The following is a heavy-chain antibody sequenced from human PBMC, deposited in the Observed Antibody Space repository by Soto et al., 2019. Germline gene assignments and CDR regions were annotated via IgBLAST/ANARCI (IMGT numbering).Heavy chain of an antibody. D-gene: IGHD3-10*01. J-gene: IGHJ6*02. Sequence: QVQLQESGPGLVKPSQTLSLTCTVSGGSISSGGYYWSWIRQHPGKGLEWIGYIYYSGSTYYNPSLKSRITISVDTSKNQFSLKLSSVTAADTAVYYCARDPAYYYGSGSYFPLPSYGGMDVWGQGTTVTVSS. V-gene: IGHV4-31*03. CDR3: ARDPAYYYGSGSYFPLPSYGGMDV. CDR2: IYYSGST. CDR1: GGSISSGGYY.